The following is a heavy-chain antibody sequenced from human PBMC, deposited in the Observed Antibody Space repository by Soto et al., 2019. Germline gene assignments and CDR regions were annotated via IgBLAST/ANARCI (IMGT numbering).Heavy chain of an antibody. V-gene: IGHV5-10-1*01. CDR2: IDPSDSYT. J-gene: IGHJ3*02. CDR1: GYSFTSYW. D-gene: IGHD3-9*01. CDR3: ARTSLRYFDWSPQNAFDI. Sequence: GESLKISCKGSGYSFTSYWISWVRQMPGKGLEWMGRIDPSDSYTNYGPSFQGHVTISADKSISTAYLQWSSLKASDTAMYYCARTSLRYFDWSPQNAFDIWGQGTMVTVSS.